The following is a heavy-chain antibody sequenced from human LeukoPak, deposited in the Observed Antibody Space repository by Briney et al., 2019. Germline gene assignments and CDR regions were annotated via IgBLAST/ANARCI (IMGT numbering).Heavy chain of an antibody. Sequence: GGSLRLSCAASGFTFSSCNMNWVRQAPGKGLEWVSSISSSSSYIYYADSVKGRFTISRDNAKNSLYLQMNSLRAEDTAVYYCARDINGRFDSWGQGTLVTVSS. D-gene: IGHD1-26*01. V-gene: IGHV3-21*01. CDR1: GFTFSSCN. J-gene: IGHJ4*02. CDR3: ARDINGRFDS. CDR2: ISSSSSYI.